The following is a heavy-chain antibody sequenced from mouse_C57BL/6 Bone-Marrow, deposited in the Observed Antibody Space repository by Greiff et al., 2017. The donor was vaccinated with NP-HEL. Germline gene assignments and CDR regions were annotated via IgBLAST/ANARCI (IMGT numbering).Heavy chain of an antibody. CDR3: ARRGGQAWFAY. J-gene: IGHJ3*01. CDR1: GYTFTDYN. CDR2: INPNNGGT. V-gene: IGHV1-22*01. Sequence: VQLKESGPELVKPGASVKMSCKASGYTFTDYNMHWVKQSPGKSLEWIGYINPNNGGTSYNQKFKGKATLTVNKSSSTAYMELRSLTSEDSAVYYCARRGGQAWFAYWGQGTLVTVSA.